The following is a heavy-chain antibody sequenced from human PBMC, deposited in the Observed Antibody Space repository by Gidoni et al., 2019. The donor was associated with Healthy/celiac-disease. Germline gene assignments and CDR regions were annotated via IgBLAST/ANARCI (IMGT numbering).Heavy chain of an antibody. Sequence: EVQLVESGGGLVQPGGSLRLSCAASGFTFSSSDMHWVRQATGKGLEWVSAIGTAGDTDYPGSVKGRFTISRENAKNSLYLQMNSLRAGDTAVYYCARAWGDWNYGYYYYYGMDVWGQGTTVTVSS. V-gene: IGHV3-13*01. CDR1: GFTFSSSD. CDR2: IGTAGDT. CDR3: ARAWGDWNYGYYYYYGMDV. J-gene: IGHJ6*02. D-gene: IGHD1-7*01.